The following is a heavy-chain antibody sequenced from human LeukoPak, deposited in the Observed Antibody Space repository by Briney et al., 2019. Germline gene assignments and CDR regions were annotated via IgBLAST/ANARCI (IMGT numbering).Heavy chain of an antibody. Sequence: SQTLSLTCTVSGGSISSGGYYWSWIRQHPGRGLEWIGYIYYSGSTYYNPSLKSRVTISVDTSKNQFSLKLSSVTAADTAVYYCARPSLGIAVAGFDCWGQGTLVTVSS. CDR3: ARPSLGIAVAGFDC. CDR1: GGSISSGGYY. V-gene: IGHV4-31*03. D-gene: IGHD6-19*01. J-gene: IGHJ4*02. CDR2: IYYSGST.